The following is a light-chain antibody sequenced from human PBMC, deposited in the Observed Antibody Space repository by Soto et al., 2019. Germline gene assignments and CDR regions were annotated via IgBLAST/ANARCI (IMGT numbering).Light chain of an antibody. V-gene: IGKV4-1*01. J-gene: IGKJ1*01. Sequence: DIVMTQSPDSLAVSLDERATINCKSSQSILYSTNNKNYLAWYQQKPGQPPKLLIYWASTRESGVPDRFSGSGSGTDFTLTISSLQAGDVAVYYCQQYYDAPQTFGQGTKVEIK. CDR3: QQYYDAPQT. CDR1: QSILYSTNNKNY. CDR2: WAS.